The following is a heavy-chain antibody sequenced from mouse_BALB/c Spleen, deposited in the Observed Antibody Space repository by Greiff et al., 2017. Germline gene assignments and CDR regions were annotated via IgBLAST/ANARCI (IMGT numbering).Heavy chain of an antibody. CDR1: GFTFSSYA. V-gene: IGHV5-6-5*01. J-gene: IGHJ2*01. CDR2: ISSGGST. Sequence: EVKLMESGGGLVKPGGSLKLSCAASGFTFSSYAMSWVRQTPEKRLEWVASISSGGSTYYPDSVKGRFTISRDNARNILYLQMSSLRSEDTAMYYCARGPLRPYYFDYWGQGTTLTVSS. D-gene: IGHD1-2*01. CDR3: ARGPLRPYYFDY.